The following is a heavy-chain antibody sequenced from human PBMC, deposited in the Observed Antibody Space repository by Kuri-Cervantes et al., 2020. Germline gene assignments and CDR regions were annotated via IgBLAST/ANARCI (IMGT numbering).Heavy chain of an antibody. CDR3: ARQASDWFDP. J-gene: IGHJ5*02. CDR2: MNPNSGNT. Sequence: ASVKVSCKASGYTFTSFDINWVRQATGQGFEWMGWMNPNSGNTGYAQKFQGWVTMTRDTSISTAYMELSRLRSDDTAVYYCARQASDWFDPWGQGTLVTVSS. V-gene: IGHV1-8*01. D-gene: IGHD3-10*01. CDR1: GYTFTSFD.